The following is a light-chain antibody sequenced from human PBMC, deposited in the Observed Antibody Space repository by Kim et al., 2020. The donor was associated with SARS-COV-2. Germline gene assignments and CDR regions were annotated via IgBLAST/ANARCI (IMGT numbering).Light chain of an antibody. CDR1: GSNIGSNT. J-gene: IGLJ2*01. V-gene: IGLV1-44*01. Sequence: GQRVTISCSGRGSNIGSNTVNWYQQHPGTAPKLLIYRNNERPSGVPDRFSGSKSGTSASLAISGLQAEDEADYYCAAWDDSLNGPLFGGGTQLTVL. CDR3: AAWDDSLNGPL. CDR2: RNN.